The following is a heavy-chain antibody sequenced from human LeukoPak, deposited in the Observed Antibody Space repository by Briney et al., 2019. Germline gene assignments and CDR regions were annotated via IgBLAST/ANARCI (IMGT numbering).Heavy chain of an antibody. V-gene: IGHV3-23*01. CDR1: GFTFSSSA. J-gene: IGHJ4*02. D-gene: IGHD2-2*01. CDR3: AKGIVVVPAASCFDY. CDR2: ISGSGDST. Sequence: GGSLRLSCAASGFTFSSSAMSWVRQAPGKGLEWVSSISGSGDSTYYADSVKGRFTISRDNSKNTLYLQMNSLRAEDTAVCYCAKGIVVVPAASCFDYWGQGTLVTVSS.